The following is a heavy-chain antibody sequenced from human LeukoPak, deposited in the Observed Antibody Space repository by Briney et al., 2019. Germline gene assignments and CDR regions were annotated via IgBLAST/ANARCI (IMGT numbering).Heavy chain of an antibody. Sequence: ASVKVSCKASGYTFTSCDINWVRQATGQGLEWMGWMNPNSGNTGYGQSFQGRITMTRDISIGTAYMELSNLTSEDTAIYYCTRGLVVWGQGALVTVSS. J-gene: IGHJ4*02. CDR2: MNPNSGNT. V-gene: IGHV1-8*01. CDR1: GYTFTSCD. CDR3: TRGLVV. D-gene: IGHD2-2*01.